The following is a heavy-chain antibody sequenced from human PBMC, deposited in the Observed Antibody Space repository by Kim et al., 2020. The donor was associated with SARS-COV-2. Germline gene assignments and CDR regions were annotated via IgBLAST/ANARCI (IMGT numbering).Heavy chain of an antibody. CDR2: ISSSSSTI. V-gene: IGHV3-48*02. CDR3: ARVEDYGGNSWGYYGMDV. J-gene: IGHJ6*02. CDR1: GFTFSSYS. Sequence: GGSLRLSCAASGFTFSSYSMNWVRQAPGKGLEWVSYISSSSSTIYYADSVKGRFTISRDNAKNSLYLQMNSLRDEDTAVYYCARVEDYGGNSWGYYGMDVWGQGTTVTVSS. D-gene: IGHD4-17*01.